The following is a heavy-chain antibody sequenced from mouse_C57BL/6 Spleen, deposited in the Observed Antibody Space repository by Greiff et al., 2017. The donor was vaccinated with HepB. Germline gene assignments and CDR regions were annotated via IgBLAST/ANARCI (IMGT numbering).Heavy chain of an antibody. V-gene: IGHV3-6*01. J-gene: IGHJ4*01. CDR2: ISYDGSN. CDR1: GYSITSGYY. Sequence: EVKLMESGPGLVKPSQSLSLTCSVTGYSITSGYYWNWIRQFPGNKLEWMGYISYDGSNNYNPSLKNRISITRDTSKNQFFLKLNSVTTEDTATYYCAMGGNYGYYAMDYWGQGTSVTVSS. D-gene: IGHD2-1*01. CDR3: AMGGNYGYYAMDY.